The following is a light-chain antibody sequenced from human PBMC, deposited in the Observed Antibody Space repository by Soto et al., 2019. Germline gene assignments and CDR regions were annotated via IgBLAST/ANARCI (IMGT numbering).Light chain of an antibody. J-gene: IGLJ2*01. CDR3: SSYGSSNTLL. CDR1: SSDIGGYNY. CDR2: EVS. V-gene: IGLV2-14*01. Sequence: QSVLTQPASVSGSPGQSITISCTGTSSDIGGYNYVSWYQQHPGKAPKLMIYEVSDRPSGVSNRFSGSKSGNTASLTISGLQAEDEADYYCSSYGSSNTLLFGEGTKVTVL.